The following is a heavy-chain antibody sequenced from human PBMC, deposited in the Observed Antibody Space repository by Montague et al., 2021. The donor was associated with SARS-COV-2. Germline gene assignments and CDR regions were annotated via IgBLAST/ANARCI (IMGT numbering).Heavy chain of an antibody. D-gene: IGHD6-13*01. CDR3: ARKEKKYSSGWSTGGNWVDP. V-gene: IGHV4-39*01. CDR1: GGSISSSSYY. J-gene: IGHJ5*02. Sequence: SETLSLTCTVSGGSISSSSYYWGWIRQPPGKGLEWIGSIYYSGCTYYNPSLKSRVTISVDTSKNQFSLKLSSVTAADTAVYYCARKEKKYSSGWSTGGNWVDPWGQGTLGTGFS. CDR2: IYYSGCT.